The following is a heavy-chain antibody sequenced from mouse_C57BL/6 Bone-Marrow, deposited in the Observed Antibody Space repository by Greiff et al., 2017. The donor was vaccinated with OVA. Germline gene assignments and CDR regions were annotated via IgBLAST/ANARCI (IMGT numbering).Heavy chain of an antibody. V-gene: IGHV1-80*01. CDR2: IYPGDGDT. CDR3: ARRGLNWDGFAY. CDR1: GYAFSSYW. J-gene: IGHJ3*01. Sequence: QVHVKQSGAELVKPGASVKISCKASGYAFSSYWMNWVKQRPGKGLEWIGQIYPGDGDTNYNGKFKGKATLTADKSSSTAYMQLSSLTSEDSAVYFGARRGLNWDGFAYWGQGTLVTVSA. D-gene: IGHD4-1*01.